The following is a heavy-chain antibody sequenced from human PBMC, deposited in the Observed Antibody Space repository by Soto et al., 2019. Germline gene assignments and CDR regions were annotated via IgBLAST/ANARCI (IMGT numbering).Heavy chain of an antibody. CDR3: ARSYRGNYFDY. CDR2: ISAYNGNT. Sequence: ASLKVSCKASGYAFTSYGISWVRQAPGQGLEWMGWISAYNGNTNYAQKLQGRVTMTTDTSTSTAYMELRSLRSDDTAVYYCARSYRGNYFDYWGQGTLVNVSS. J-gene: IGHJ4*02. D-gene: IGHD3-16*02. V-gene: IGHV1-18*01. CDR1: GYAFTSYG.